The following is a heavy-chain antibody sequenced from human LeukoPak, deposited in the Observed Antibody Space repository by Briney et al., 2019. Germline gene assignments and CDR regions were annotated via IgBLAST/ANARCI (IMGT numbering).Heavy chain of an antibody. D-gene: IGHD3-22*01. CDR3: ARDRGYYDSSGYYSHGAFDI. J-gene: IGHJ3*02. CDR2: ISSRSSNK. CDR1: GFTFSNHY. Sequence: KPGGSLRLSCAASGFTFSNHYMSWIRQAPGKGLVWVSYISSRSSNKYYADSVKGRFTISRDNAKNTLYLQMNSLRAEDTAVYYCARDRGYYDSSGYYSHGAFDIWGQGTMVTVSS. V-gene: IGHV3-11*04.